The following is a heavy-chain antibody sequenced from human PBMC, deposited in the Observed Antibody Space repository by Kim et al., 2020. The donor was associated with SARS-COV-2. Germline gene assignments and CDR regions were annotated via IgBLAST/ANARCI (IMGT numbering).Heavy chain of an antibody. CDR1: GFTFDDYA. CDR2: ISWNSGSI. CDR3: AKDSSGYYYMRGAFDI. V-gene: IGHV3-9*01. D-gene: IGHD3-22*01. Sequence: GGSLRLSCAASGFTFDDYAMHWVRQAPGKGLEWVSGISWNSGSIGYADSVKGRFTISRDNAKNSLYLQMNSLRAEDTALYYCAKDSSGYYYMRGAFDIWGQGTMVTVSS. J-gene: IGHJ3*02.